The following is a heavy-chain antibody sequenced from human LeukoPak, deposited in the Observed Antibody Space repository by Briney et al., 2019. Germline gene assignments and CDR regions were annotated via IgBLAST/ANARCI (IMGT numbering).Heavy chain of an antibody. J-gene: IGHJ4*02. CDR1: GYSLNGYY. CDR2: VNPDSGGT. V-gene: IGHV1-2*02. D-gene: IGHD2-21*01. Sequence: ASVKVSCKASGYSLNGYYIHWVRQAPGQGLEWMGWVNPDSGGTNYAQTFQGRVTMTRDTSINTAYMELSRLISDDTAIYYCVIGSPLPDPKRPYDYWGQGTLVTVSS. CDR3: VIGSPLPDPKRPYDY.